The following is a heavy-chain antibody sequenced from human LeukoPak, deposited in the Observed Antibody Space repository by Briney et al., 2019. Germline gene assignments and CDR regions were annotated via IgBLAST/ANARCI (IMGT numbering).Heavy chain of an antibody. Sequence: GGSLRLSCAASGFTFSSYSMSWVRQAPGKGLEWVSYISSSSTYIYYADSVKGRFTISRDTAKNSLYLQMNSLRAEDTALYYCAKDQDYYYYYGMDVWGQGTTVTVSS. J-gene: IGHJ6*02. CDR3: AKDQDYYYYYGMDV. CDR2: ISSSSTYI. CDR1: GFTFSSYS. V-gene: IGHV3-21*04.